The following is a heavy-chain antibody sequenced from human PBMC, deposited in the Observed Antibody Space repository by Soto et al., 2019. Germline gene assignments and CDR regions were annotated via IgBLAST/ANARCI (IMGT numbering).Heavy chain of an antibody. Sequence: EVHLVESGEGLVKPGESLRLSCAASGLTLSNVWMNWVRQAPGKGLEWVARITTKNQGATTDYAAPVKGRFTISRDDSTNVVYLQMNSLKTEDTGVYYCADIAVSHTGDYWGQGTLVTVSS. D-gene: IGHD6-19*01. V-gene: IGHV3-15*01. CDR3: ADIAVSHTGDY. J-gene: IGHJ4*02. CDR2: ITTKNQGATT. CDR1: GLTLSNVW.